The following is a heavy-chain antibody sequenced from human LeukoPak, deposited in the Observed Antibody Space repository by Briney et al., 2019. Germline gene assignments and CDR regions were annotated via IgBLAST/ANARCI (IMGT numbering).Heavy chain of an antibody. CDR1: GGSFSGYY. Sequence: SETLSLTCAVYGGSFSGYYWSWIRQPPGKGLEWIGEINHSGSTNYNPSLKSRVTISVDTSKNQFSLKLSSVTAADAAVYYCARGLLGISGSWGQGTLVTVSS. CDR2: INHSGST. V-gene: IGHV4-34*01. J-gene: IGHJ4*02. CDR3: ARGLLGISGS. D-gene: IGHD3-10*01.